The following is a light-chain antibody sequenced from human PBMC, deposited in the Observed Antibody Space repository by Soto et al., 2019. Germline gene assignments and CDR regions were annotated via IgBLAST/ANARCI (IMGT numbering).Light chain of an antibody. Sequence: QSALTQRAGVSGSPGQSMTISCTGTSSDVGGYNYVSWYQQHPGKAPKLMIYEVSNRPSGVSNRFSGSKSGNTASLTISGLQAEDEADYYCSSYTSSSTLIFGGGTKVTVL. CDR3: SSYTSSSTLI. J-gene: IGLJ2*01. CDR1: SSDVGGYNY. CDR2: EVS. V-gene: IGLV2-14*01.